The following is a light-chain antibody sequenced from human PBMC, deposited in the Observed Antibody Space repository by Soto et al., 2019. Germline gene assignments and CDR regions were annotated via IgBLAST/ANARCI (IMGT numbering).Light chain of an antibody. J-gene: IGKJ1*01. V-gene: IGKV3-15*01. CDR3: QQYNNWPPWT. CDR2: SSS. CDR1: QSISNN. Sequence: EIVMTQSPATLSVSPGERATLSCRASQSISNNLAWYQQKPGQAPRLIIYSSSTRATGTPSRFSGSGSGTEFTLTISSLQSEDFAVYYCQQYNNWPPWTFGHGTKVEIK.